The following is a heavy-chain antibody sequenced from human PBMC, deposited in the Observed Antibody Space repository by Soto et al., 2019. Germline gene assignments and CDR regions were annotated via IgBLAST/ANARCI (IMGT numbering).Heavy chain of an antibody. J-gene: IGHJ2*01. CDR2: IIPIFGTA. D-gene: IGHD1-1*01. CDR3: ARDPLDDPNHWYFDL. Sequence: QVQLVQSGAEVKKPGSSVKVSCKASGGTFSSYAISWVRQAPGQGLEWMGGIIPIFGTANYAQKFQGRVTITADESTSTAYRELSSLRSEDTAVYYCARDPLDDPNHWYFDLWGRGTLVTVSS. V-gene: IGHV1-69*01. CDR1: GGTFSSYA.